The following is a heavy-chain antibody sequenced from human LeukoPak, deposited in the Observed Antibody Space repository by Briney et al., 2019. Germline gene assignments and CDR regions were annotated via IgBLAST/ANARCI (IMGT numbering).Heavy chain of an antibody. CDR1: GFTLTSYA. Sequence: GGSLRLSCAASGFTLTSYAMHWVRQTPGKGLEYVSAISNNGANTYYTASVEGRFIISRDISKNTLYLQMGSLRGDDMGVYYCARERLGVVIFDDAFDVWGQGTMVTVSS. CDR3: ARERLGVVIFDDAFDV. J-gene: IGHJ3*01. CDR2: ISNNGANT. V-gene: IGHV3-64*02. D-gene: IGHD3-3*01.